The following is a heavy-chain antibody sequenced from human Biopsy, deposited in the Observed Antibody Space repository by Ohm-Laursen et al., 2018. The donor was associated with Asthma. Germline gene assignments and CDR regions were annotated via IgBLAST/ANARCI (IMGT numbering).Heavy chain of an antibody. CDR3: AKTTTDRQKANNWFDP. J-gene: IGHJ5*02. CDR1: GFAFNNSS. CDR2: ISASGVRT. V-gene: IGHV3-23*01. D-gene: IGHD1-26*01. Sequence: SLRLSCAASGFAFNNSSMTWVRQAPGKGLEWVSSISASGVRTFCADSVKGRFTVSRDSSRNTLYLQLSTLRVEDTAVYFCAKTTTDRQKANNWFDPWGQGTLVTVSS.